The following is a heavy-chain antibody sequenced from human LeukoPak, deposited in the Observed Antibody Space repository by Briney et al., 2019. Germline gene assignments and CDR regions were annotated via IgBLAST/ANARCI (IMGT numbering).Heavy chain of an antibody. V-gene: IGHV3-74*01. CDR2: ITGDGSDI. D-gene: IGHD4-17*01. J-gene: IGHJ5*02. CDR3: ARDAYTTTSNWLDP. CDR1: GFTLNKYW. Sequence: PGGSLRLSCVASGFTLNKYWMHWVRQAPGKGLVWVSRITGDGSDIAYADSVKGRFTVSRDDAKNILFLQMTSLRVEDTAIYYCARDAYTTTSNWLDPWGQGTLVTVSS.